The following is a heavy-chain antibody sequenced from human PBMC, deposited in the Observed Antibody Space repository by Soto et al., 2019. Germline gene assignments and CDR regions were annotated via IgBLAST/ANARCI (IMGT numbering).Heavy chain of an antibody. V-gene: IGHV3-53*01. D-gene: IGHD6-19*01. J-gene: IGHJ5*02. CDR3: ARARYSGWYLTGWFDP. Sequence: PGESLKISCAASGFTVSSNYMSWVRQAPGKGLEWVSVIYSGGSTYYADSVKGRFTISRDNSKNTLYLQMNSLRAEDTAVYYCARARYSGWYLTGWFDPWGQGTLVTVSS. CDR2: IYSGGST. CDR1: GFTVSSNY.